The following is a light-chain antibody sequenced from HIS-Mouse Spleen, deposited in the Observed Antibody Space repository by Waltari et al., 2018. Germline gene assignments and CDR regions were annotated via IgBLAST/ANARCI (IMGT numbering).Light chain of an antibody. CDR1: SSDVGSYNL. Sequence: QSALTQPASVSGSPGQSITISCTGTSSDVGSYNLVSWYQQHPGKATKLMIYEGSKRPSGVSNRFSVSKSGNTASLTISGLQAEDEADYYCCSYAGSSTFGVFGGGTKLTVL. CDR2: EGS. V-gene: IGLV2-23*03. J-gene: IGLJ3*02. CDR3: CSYAGSSTFGV.